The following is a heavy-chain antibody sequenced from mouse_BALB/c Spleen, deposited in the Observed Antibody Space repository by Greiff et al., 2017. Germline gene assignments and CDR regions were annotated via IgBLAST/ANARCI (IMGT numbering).Heavy chain of an antibody. V-gene: IGHV14-3*02. CDR1: GFNIKDSY. Sequence: EVQLQQSGAELVKPGASVKLSCTASGFNIKDSYMHWVKQRPEQGLEWIGRIDPANGNTKYDPKFQGKATITADTSSNTAYLQLSSLTSEYTAVYYSANRGDGDWGQGTLVTVSA. CDR2: IDPANGNT. D-gene: IGHD3-1*01. CDR3: ANRGDGD. J-gene: IGHJ3*01.